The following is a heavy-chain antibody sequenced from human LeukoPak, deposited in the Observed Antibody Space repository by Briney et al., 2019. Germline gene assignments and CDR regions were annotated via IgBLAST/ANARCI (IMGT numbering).Heavy chain of an antibody. CDR2: IFYSAST. J-gene: IGHJ5*02. V-gene: IGHV4-31*11. CDR1: GGFISSGGYY. CDR3: ARGIYDSSGGWFDP. Sequence: SETLSLTCAVSGGFISSGGYYWSWIRQHPGKGLEWIGYIFYSASTYYNPSLKSRVTISVDTSKNQFSLKLSSVTAADTAVYYCARGIYDSSGGWFDPWGQGTLVTVSS. D-gene: IGHD3-22*01.